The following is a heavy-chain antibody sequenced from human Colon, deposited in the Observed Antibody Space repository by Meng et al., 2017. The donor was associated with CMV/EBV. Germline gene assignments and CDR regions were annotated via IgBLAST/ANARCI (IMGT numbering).Heavy chain of an antibody. CDR3: ARADSLTTADYYYYGMDV. CDR2: IYYSGST. J-gene: IGHJ6*02. CDR1: GGSISSYY. Sequence: GSLRLSCTVSGGSISSYYWSWIRQPPGKGLEWIGYIYYSGSTNYNPSLKSRDTISVDTSKNQFSLKLSSVTAADTAVYYCARADSLTTADYYYYGMDVWGQGTTVTVSS. D-gene: IGHD4-11*01. V-gene: IGHV4-59*01.